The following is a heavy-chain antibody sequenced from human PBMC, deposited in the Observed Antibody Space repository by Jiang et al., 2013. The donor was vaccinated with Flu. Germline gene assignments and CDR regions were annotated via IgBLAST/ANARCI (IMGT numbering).Heavy chain of an antibody. CDR3: ARLPWDPAAWIYGMDV. V-gene: IGHV4-59*08. CDR1: GGSISSYY. J-gene: IGHJ6*02. D-gene: IGHD1-1*01. CDR2: IYYSGST. Sequence: LLKPSETLSLTCTVSGGSISSYYWSWIRQPPGKGLEWIGYIYYSGSTNYNPSLKSRVTISVDTSKNQFSLKLSSVTAADTAVYYCARLPWDPAAWIYGMDVWGQGTTVTVSS.